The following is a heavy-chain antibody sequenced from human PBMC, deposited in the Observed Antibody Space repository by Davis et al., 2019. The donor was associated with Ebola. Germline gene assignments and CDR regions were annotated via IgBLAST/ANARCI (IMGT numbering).Heavy chain of an antibody. V-gene: IGHV3-73*01. CDR1: GFTFSGSA. CDR2: IRSKANSYAT. CDR3: TMTTVTTDY. D-gene: IGHD4-17*01. J-gene: IGHJ4*02. Sequence: GGPLRLSCAASGFTFSGSAMHWVRQASGKGLEWVGRIRSKANSYATAYAASVKGRFTISRDDSKNTAYLQMNSLKTEDTAVYYCTMTTVTTDYWGQGTLVTVSS.